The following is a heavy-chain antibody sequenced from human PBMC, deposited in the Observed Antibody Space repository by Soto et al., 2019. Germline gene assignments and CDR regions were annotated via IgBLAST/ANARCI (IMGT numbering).Heavy chain of an antibody. CDR1: GGSVSSGSYY. Sequence: QVQLQESGPGLVKPSETLSLTCTVSGGSVSSGSYYWSWIRQPPGKGLEWIGYIYYSGSTNYNPSLKSRVPISVDTSKNQFSLKLSSVTAADTAVYYCARVGSRIQLWLIDYWGQGTLVTVSS. CDR3: ARVGSRIQLWLIDY. D-gene: IGHD5-18*01. CDR2: IYYSGST. V-gene: IGHV4-61*01. J-gene: IGHJ4*02.